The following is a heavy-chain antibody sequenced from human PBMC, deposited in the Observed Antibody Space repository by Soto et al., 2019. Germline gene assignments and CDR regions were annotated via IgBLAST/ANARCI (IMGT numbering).Heavy chain of an antibody. CDR3: ERQPYDITGNRIDS. CDR2: VYHTGST. D-gene: IGHD3-22*01. J-gene: IGHJ5*01. V-gene: IGHV4-30-4*01. Sequence: SETLSVTCAVSGGSISGDYYWNWIRQAPGKGLEWIGYVYHTGSTYHNPSLKSRGSISVDTSNNQFSLKLSSVTAADTAVYFCERQPYDITGNRIDSSGQARPVTV. CDR1: GGSISGDYY.